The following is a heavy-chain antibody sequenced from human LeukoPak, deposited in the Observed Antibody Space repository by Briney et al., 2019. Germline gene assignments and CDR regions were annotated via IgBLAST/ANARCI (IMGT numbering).Heavy chain of an antibody. D-gene: IGHD3-22*01. J-gene: IGHJ4*02. Sequence: SETLSLTCAVYGGSFSGYYWSWIRQPPGKGLEWIGEINHSGSTNYSPSLKSRVTISVDTSKNQFSLKLSSVTAADTAVYYCARVHYYYDSSGCHFDYWGQGTLVTVSS. V-gene: IGHV4-34*01. CDR2: INHSGST. CDR3: ARVHYYYDSSGCHFDY. CDR1: GGSFSGYY.